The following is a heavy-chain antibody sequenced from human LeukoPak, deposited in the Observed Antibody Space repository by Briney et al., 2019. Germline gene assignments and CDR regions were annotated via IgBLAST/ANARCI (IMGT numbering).Heavy chain of an antibody. CDR1: GFTFSNYD. J-gene: IGHJ4*02. CDR2: IGTAGDT. Sequence: GGSLRLSCAASGFTFSNYDMHWVRQTIGKGLEWVSVIGTAGDTYYPGSVRGRFTISRENAKNSLYLQMNSLRVEDTALYYCARGVDAAYDYWGQGTLVTVSS. CDR3: ARGVDAAYDY. D-gene: IGHD3-10*01. V-gene: IGHV3-13*04.